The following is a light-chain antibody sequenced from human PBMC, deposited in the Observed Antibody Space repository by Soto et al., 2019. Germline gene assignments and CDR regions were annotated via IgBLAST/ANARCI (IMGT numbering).Light chain of an antibody. J-gene: IGLJ1*01. CDR3: SSYASSSTLSV. Sequence: QSVLTQPASVSGSPGQSITISCTGTSSDVGGYNYVSWYQQHPGKAPKLMIYDVSNRPSGVSNRFSGSKSGNTASLTISGLQAEDEAYYYCSSYASSSTLSVFGTGTKATVL. CDR2: DVS. V-gene: IGLV2-14*01. CDR1: SSDVGGYNY.